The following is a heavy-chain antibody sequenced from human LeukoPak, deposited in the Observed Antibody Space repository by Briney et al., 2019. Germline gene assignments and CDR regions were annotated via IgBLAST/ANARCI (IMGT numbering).Heavy chain of an antibody. D-gene: IGHD2-8*01. CDR2: INRKSGET. CDR3: ATPWGCTRPDCPFLH. Sequence: GASVKVSCKASGFTLIGHYLHWVRQAPGQGLQWMGWINRKSGETKYAQNFQGRVTMTRDTSISTSYMELSSLRSDDTAVYYCATPWGCTRPDCPFLHWGQGTLVTVSS. J-gene: IGHJ4*02. V-gene: IGHV1-2*02. CDR1: GFTLIGHY.